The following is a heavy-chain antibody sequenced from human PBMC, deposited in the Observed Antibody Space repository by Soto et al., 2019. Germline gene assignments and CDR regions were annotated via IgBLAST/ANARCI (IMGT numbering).Heavy chain of an antibody. CDR2: ISAYNGNT. D-gene: IGHD6-13*01. Sequence: GASVKVSCKASGYTFTSYGISWVRRAPGQGLEWKGRISAYNGNTNYAQKLQGRVTMTTDTSTSTAYMELRSLRSDDTAVYYCARDSGSSWYSLPRFDYWGQGTLVTVSS. CDR1: GYTFTSYG. CDR3: ARDSGSSWYSLPRFDY. J-gene: IGHJ4*02. V-gene: IGHV1-18*01.